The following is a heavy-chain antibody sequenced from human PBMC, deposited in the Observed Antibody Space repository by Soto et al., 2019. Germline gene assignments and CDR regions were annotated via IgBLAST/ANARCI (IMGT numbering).Heavy chain of an antibody. CDR2: ISGSGGST. J-gene: IGHJ5*02. CDR3: AKDQDSSGWYEIWFDP. V-gene: IGHV3-23*01. Sequence: GGSLRLSCAASGFTFSSYAMSWVRQAPGKGLEWVSAISGSGGSTYYADSVKGRFTISGDNSKNTLYLQMNSLRAEDTAVYYCAKDQDSSGWYEIWFDPWGQGTLVTVSS. CDR1: GFTFSSYA. D-gene: IGHD6-19*01.